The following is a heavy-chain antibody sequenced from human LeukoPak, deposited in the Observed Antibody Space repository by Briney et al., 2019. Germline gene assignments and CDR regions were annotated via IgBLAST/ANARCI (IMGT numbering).Heavy chain of an antibody. Sequence: GGSLRLSCTASGFTFGDYAMSWVRQAPGKGLEWVGFIRSKAYGGTTEYAASVKGRFTISRDDSKSIAYLQMNSLKTEDTAVYYCTRDGGGDFWSGYYEDYWGQGTLVTVSS. J-gene: IGHJ4*02. V-gene: IGHV3-49*04. CDR2: IRSKAYGGTT. CDR1: GFTFGDYA. D-gene: IGHD3-3*01. CDR3: TRDGGGDFWSGYYEDY.